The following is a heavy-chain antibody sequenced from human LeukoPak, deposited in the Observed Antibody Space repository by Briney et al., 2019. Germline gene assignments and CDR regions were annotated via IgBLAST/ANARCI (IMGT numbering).Heavy chain of an antibody. Sequence: ASVKVSCKASGYTFTSYGISWVRQAPGQGLEWMGWISAYNGNTHYAQKLQGRVTMTTDTSTSTVYMELRSLRSDDTAVYYCAKSSTHRYNWKSGQLHDTFDIWGQGTMVTVSS. V-gene: IGHV1-18*01. CDR2: ISAYNGNT. CDR1: GYTFTSYG. D-gene: IGHD1-20*01. J-gene: IGHJ3*02. CDR3: AKSSTHRYNWKSGQLHDTFDI.